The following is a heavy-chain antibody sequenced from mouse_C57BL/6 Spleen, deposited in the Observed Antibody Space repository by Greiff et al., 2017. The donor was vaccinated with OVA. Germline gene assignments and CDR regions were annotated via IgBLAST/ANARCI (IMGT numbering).Heavy chain of an antibody. CDR2: IYPGSGNT. D-gene: IGHD1-1*01. J-gene: IGHJ1*03. V-gene: IGHV1-76*01. Sequence: VKLMESGAELVRPGASVKLSCKASGYTFTDYYINWVKQRPGQGLEWIARIYPGSGNTYYNEKFKGKGTLTAEKSSSTAYMQLSSLTSEDSAVYFCARNDYGSSYWYFDVWGTGTTVTVSS. CDR3: ARNDYGSSYWYFDV. CDR1: GYTFTDYY.